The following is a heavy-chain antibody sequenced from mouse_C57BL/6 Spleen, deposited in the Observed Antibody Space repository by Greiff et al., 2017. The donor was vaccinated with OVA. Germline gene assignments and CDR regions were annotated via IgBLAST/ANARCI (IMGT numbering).Heavy chain of an antibody. V-gene: IGHV3-6*01. Sequence: EVQLQQSGPGLVKPSQSLSLTCSVTGYSITSGYYWNWIRQFPGNKLEWMGYISYDGSNNYNPSLKNRISITRDTSKNQFFLQLNSVTTEDTATYYCAKLSWYFDVWGTGTTVTVSS. CDR1: GYSITSGYY. J-gene: IGHJ1*03. CDR3: AKLSWYFDV. D-gene: IGHD1-1*02. CDR2: ISYDGSN.